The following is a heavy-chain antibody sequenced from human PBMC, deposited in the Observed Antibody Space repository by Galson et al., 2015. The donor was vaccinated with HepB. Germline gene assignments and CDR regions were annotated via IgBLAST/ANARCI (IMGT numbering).Heavy chain of an antibody. J-gene: IGHJ3*02. CDR2: ISSDGSIQ. Sequence: SLRLSCAASGLTVSSNYMSWVRQAPGKGLEWVALISSDGSIQYYGDSVKGRFTISRDNWKNTLHLQIHSLRAEDTAVYYCAKPITALAFDAFDMWGLGTLVTVSS. D-gene: IGHD5-18*01. CDR1: GLTVSSNY. V-gene: IGHV3-30*18. CDR3: AKPITALAFDAFDM.